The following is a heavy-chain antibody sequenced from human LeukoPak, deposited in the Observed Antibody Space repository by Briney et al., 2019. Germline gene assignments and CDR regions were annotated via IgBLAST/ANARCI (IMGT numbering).Heavy chain of an antibody. J-gene: IGHJ4*02. CDR1: GFTFRIYA. CDR3: AKEGNGDYYFDY. CDR2: ISGSGDST. Sequence: GGSLRLSCAASGFTFRIYAMSWVRQAPGKGLEWVSAISGSGDSTYYADAVKGRFTISRDNSKNTLYLQMNSLRAEDTAIYYCAKEGNGDYYFDYWGQGTLVTVSS. V-gene: IGHV3-23*01. D-gene: IGHD4-17*01.